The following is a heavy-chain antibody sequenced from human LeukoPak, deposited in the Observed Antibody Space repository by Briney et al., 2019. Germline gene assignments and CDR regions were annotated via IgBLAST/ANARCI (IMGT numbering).Heavy chain of an antibody. V-gene: IGHV3-21*01. D-gene: IGHD3-22*01. CDR3: VRGDSRDY. Sequence: KPGGSLRLSCAAYGFTFSTSTMNWVRQAPGKGLEWVSSIGRSGTNTHYADSVKGRFTISRDNAKQSLYLQMNSLRAADTAVYYCVRGDSRDYWGQGTLVTVSS. CDR1: GFTFSTST. J-gene: IGHJ4*02. CDR2: IGRSGTNT.